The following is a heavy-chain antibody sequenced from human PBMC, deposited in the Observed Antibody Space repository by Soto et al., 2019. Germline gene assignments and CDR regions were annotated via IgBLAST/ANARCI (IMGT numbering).Heavy chain of an antibody. CDR1: GYAFTSYS. CDR3: ARRHGFGAPFDH. D-gene: IGHD3-10*01. J-gene: IGHJ4*02. Sequence: QVQLVQSGAEVKEPGASVKVSCKTSGYAFTSYSITWVRQAPGQGLAWLGWITTHNGRPNYVERPTRRLTMTIYTSATPADPALRSLTSDDTPIYCCARRHGFGAPFDHPGQARLVPV. CDR2: ITTHNGRP. V-gene: IGHV1-18*01.